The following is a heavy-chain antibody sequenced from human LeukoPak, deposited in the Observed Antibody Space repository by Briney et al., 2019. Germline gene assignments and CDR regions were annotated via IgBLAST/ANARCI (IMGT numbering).Heavy chain of an antibody. V-gene: IGHV3-23*01. J-gene: IGHJ5*02. D-gene: IGHD2-8*01. Sequence: GGSLRLSCAASGFTFRNYAMSCVRQAPGKGLEWVSAIGDSGISTFYADSVKGRFTVSRDNSKNTLFLQMNSLRAEDTAVYFCAKDLFNTYGASLFDLWGQGTLVTVS. CDR1: GFTFRNYA. CDR2: IGDSGIST. CDR3: AKDLFNTYGASLFDL.